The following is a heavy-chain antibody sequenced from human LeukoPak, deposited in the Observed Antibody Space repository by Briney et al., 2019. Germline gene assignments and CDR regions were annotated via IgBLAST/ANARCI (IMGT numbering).Heavy chain of an antibody. Sequence: PSETLSLTCTVSGVSITTYYWNWVRQPPGKGLEWIGHMFYSGTTSHNPSLKSRVAISVDTFKSRVSLTVTSVTAADTAVYYCARRTSNYDFWSGYYGEMGNFDYWGQGTLVTVSS. CDR1: GVSITTYY. D-gene: IGHD3-3*01. CDR2: MFYSGTT. CDR3: ARRTSNYDFWSGYYGEMGNFDY. V-gene: IGHV4-59*12. J-gene: IGHJ4*02.